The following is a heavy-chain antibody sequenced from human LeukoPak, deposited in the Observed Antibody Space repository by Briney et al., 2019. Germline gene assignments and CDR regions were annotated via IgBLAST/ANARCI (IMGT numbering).Heavy chain of an antibody. CDR2: INYSGST. CDR1: GGSFSGYY. Sequence: PSETLSLTCAVYGGSFSGYYWSWIRQPPGKGLEWIGEINYSGSTSYNPSLKSRVTISVDTSKNQFSLKLSSVTAADTAVYYCARVFRTVTSYNWLDPWGQGTLVTVSS. D-gene: IGHD4-11*01. V-gene: IGHV4-34*01. CDR3: ARVFRTVTSYNWLDP. J-gene: IGHJ5*02.